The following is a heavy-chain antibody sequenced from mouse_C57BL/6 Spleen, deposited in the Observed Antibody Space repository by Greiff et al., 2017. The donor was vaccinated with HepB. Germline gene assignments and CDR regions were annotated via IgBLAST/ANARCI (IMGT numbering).Heavy chain of an antibody. CDR2: IDPSDSYT. CDR3: ARYQFFYWYFDV. V-gene: IGHV1-69*01. CDR1: GYTFTSYW. Sequence: QVQLQHPGAELVMPGASVKLSCKASGYTFTSYWMHWVKQRPGQGLEWIGEIDPSDSYTNYNQKFKGKSTLTVDKSSSTAYMQLSSLTSEDSAVYYCARYQFFYWYFDVWGTGTTVTVSS. J-gene: IGHJ1*03.